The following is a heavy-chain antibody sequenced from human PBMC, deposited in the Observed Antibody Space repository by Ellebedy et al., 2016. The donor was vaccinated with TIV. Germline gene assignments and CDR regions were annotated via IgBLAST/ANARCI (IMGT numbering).Heavy chain of an antibody. D-gene: IGHD2-2*01. CDR1: GGSISSYY. V-gene: IGHV4-59*12. J-gene: IGHJ6*02. CDR3: ARDRPAAPTYYYYYGMDV. CDR2: IYYSGST. Sequence: MPGGSLRLSCTVSGGSISSYYWSWIRQPPGKGLEWIGYIYYSGSTNYNPSLKSRVTISVDKSKNQFSLKLSSVTAADTAVYYCARDRPAAPTYYYYYGMDVWGQGTTVTVSS.